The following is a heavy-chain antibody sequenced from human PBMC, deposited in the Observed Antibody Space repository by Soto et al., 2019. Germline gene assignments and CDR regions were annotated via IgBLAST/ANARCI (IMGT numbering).Heavy chain of an antibody. V-gene: IGHV4-30-2*01. Sequence: SETLSLTCAVSGGSISSGGYSWSWIRQPPGKGPEWIGYIYHSGSTYYNPSLKSRVTISVDTSKNQFSLKLSSVTAADTAVYYCARHYGPGFDYWGQGTLVTVSS. CDR3: ARHYGPGFDY. CDR1: GGSISSGGYS. D-gene: IGHD4-17*01. CDR2: IYHSGST. J-gene: IGHJ4*02.